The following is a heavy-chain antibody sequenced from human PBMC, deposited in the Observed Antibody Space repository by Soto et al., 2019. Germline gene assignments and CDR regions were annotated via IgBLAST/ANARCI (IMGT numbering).Heavy chain of an antibody. CDR1: GFTFSSYA. D-gene: IGHD1-26*01. Sequence: EVQLLESGGGLVQPGGSLRLSCAASGFTFSSYAMSCVRQAPGKGLEWVSTVSGSGGSTYYADSVKGRFSISRDNSKNTLYLQMNSLRAEDTAVYYCAKAASFRGYYYYGVDVWGQGTTVTVSS. J-gene: IGHJ6*02. V-gene: IGHV3-23*01. CDR2: VSGSGGST. CDR3: AKAASFRGYYYYGVDV.